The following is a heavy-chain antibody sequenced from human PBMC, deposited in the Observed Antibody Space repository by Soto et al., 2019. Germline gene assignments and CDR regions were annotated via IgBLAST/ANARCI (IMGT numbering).Heavy chain of an antibody. Sequence: SVKVSCKASGGTFSSYAISWVRQAPGQGLEWMGGIIPIFGTANYAQKFQGRVTITADESTSTAYMELSSLRSEDTAVYYCARVGVRIAVAGTTPCDSSGYYYAFDYWGQGTLVTVS. D-gene: IGHD3-22*01. CDR1: GGTFSSYA. CDR3: ARVGVRIAVAGTTPCDSSGYYYAFDY. J-gene: IGHJ4*02. CDR2: IIPIFGTA. V-gene: IGHV1-69*13.